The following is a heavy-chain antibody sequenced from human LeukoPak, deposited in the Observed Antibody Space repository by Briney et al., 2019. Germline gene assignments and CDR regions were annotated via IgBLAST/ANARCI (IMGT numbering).Heavy chain of an antibody. CDR1: GFTFSSYE. CDR3: ARVPDTAMVDY. J-gene: IGHJ4*02. D-gene: IGHD5-18*01. V-gene: IGHV3-48*03. Sequence: PGRSLRLSCAASGFTFSSYEMNWVRQAPGKGLEWVSYISSSGSTIYYADSVKGRFTISRDNAKNSLYLQMNSLRAEDTAVYYCARVPDTAMVDYWGQGTLVTVSS. CDR2: ISSSGSTI.